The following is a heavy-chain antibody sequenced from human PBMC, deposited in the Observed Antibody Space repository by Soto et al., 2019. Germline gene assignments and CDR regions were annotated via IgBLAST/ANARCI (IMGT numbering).Heavy chain of an antibody. D-gene: IGHD1-20*01. J-gene: IGHJ6*03. CDR1: GGSISSYY. V-gene: IGHV4-59*01. CDR3: AGGSIAGTTSYYYMDV. Sequence: QVQLQESGPGLVKPSETLSLTCTVSGGSISSYYWSWIRQPPGKGLEWIGYIYYSGSTNYNPSLKSRVTISVDTSKNQFSLKLSSVTAADMAVYYCAGGSIAGTTSYYYMDVWGKGTTVTVSS. CDR2: IYYSGST.